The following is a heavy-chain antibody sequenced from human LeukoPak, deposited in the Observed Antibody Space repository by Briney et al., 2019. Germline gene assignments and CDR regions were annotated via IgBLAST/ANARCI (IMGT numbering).Heavy chain of an antibody. CDR1: GFTVSSNY. J-gene: IGHJ6*02. CDR2: IYSGGST. Sequence: PGGSLRLSCAASGFTVSSNYMSWVRQAPGKGLDWVSVIYSGGSTYYADSVKGRFTISRDNAKNSLYLQMNSLRAEDTAVYYCARFPYYYGSGSYRSLYGMDVWGQGTTVTVSS. D-gene: IGHD3-10*01. CDR3: ARFPYYYGSGSYRSLYGMDV. V-gene: IGHV3-53*01.